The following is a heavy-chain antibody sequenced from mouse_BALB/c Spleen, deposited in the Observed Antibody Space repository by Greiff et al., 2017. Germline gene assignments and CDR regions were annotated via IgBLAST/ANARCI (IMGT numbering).Heavy chain of an antibody. J-gene: IGHJ4*01. Sequence: VQLQQSGPGLVAPSQSLSITCTVSGFSLTSYGVHWVRQPPGKGLEWLGVIWAGGSTNYNSALMSRLSISKDNSKSQVFLKMNSLQTDDTAMYYCARALDSSGYNAMDYWGQGTSVTVSS. CDR1: GFSLTSYG. V-gene: IGHV2-9*02. CDR2: IWAGGST. D-gene: IGHD3-2*01. CDR3: ARALDSSGYNAMDY.